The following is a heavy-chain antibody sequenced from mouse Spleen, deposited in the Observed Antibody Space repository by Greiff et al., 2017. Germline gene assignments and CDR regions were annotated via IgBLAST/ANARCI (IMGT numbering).Heavy chain of an antibody. Sequence: EVMLVESGAELVKPGASVKLSCTASGFNIKDYYMHWVKQRTEQGLEWIGRIDPEDGETKYAPKFQGKATITADTSSNTAYLQLSSLTSEDTAVYYCAKDYYGSSYAMDYWGQGTSVTVSS. V-gene: IGHV14-2*01. CDR3: AKDYYGSSYAMDY. D-gene: IGHD1-1*01. CDR2: IDPEDGET. J-gene: IGHJ4*01. CDR1: GFNIKDYY.